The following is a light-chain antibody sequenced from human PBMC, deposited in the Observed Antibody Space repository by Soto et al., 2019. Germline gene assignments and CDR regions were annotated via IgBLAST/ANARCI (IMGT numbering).Light chain of an antibody. CDR2: EVT. Sequence: QSALTQPPSASGSPGQSVTISCTGTSSDVGGYNYVSWYQQSPGKAPKLIIYEVTKRPSGVPDRFSGSKSGNTASLTVSGLQAEDEADYYCNSYAGSNNVVFGGGTKLTVL. V-gene: IGLV2-8*01. CDR1: SSDVGGYNY. J-gene: IGLJ2*01. CDR3: NSYAGSNNVV.